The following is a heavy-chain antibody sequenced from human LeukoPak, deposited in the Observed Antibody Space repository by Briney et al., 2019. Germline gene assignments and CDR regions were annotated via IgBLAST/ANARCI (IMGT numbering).Heavy chain of an antibody. Sequence: GGSLRLSCAASGFTFSRYWMHWVRQAPGKGLVWVSRINSDGSSTSYADSVKGRFTTSRDNAKNTLYLQMNSLRAEDTAVYYCARDFGPRALDYWGQGTLVTVSS. V-gene: IGHV3-74*01. D-gene: IGHD3-10*01. J-gene: IGHJ4*02. CDR2: INSDGSST. CDR1: GFTFSRYW. CDR3: ARDFGPRALDY.